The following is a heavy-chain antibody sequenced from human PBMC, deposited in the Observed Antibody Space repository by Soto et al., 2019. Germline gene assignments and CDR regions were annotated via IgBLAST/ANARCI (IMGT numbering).Heavy chain of an antibody. V-gene: IGHV4-31*03. CDR1: GGSISSGGYY. CDR3: ARDRYGEGWFDP. D-gene: IGHD4-17*01. CDR2: IYYSGST. Sequence: SETLSLTCTVSGGSISSGGYYWSWIRQHPGKGLEWIGYIYYSGSTYYNPSLKSRVTISVDSSKNQFSLKLSSVTAADTAVYYCARDRYGEGWFDPWGQGTLVTVSS. J-gene: IGHJ5*02.